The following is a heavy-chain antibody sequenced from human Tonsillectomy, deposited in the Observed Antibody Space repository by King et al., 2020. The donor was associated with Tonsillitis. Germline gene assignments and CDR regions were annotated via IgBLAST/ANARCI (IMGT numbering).Heavy chain of an antibody. CDR1: GGSISSYY. V-gene: IGHV4-4*07. Sequence: HVQLQESGPGLVKPSETLSLTCTVSGGSISSYYWSWIRQPAGKGLEWIGRIYTSGSTNYNPSLKSRVTMSVDTSKNQFSLKLSSVTAADTAVYYCARDPGSGWYLSYSWFDPWGQGTLVTVSS. CDR3: ARDPGSGWYLSYSWFDP. J-gene: IGHJ5*02. CDR2: IYTSGST. D-gene: IGHD6-19*01.